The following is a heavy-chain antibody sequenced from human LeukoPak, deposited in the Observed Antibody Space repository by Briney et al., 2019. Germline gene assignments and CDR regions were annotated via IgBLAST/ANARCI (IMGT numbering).Heavy chain of an antibody. Sequence: SGPTLVEPTQTLMLTCTFSGFSLNTSGVGVGWIRQPPGKALEWLAVFYWDDDKRYSPSLKSRLTITKDTSKNQVVLTMANMDPVDTATYYCAHSSPNYYGSGSYDYWGQGTLVTVSS. CDR3: AHSSPNYYGSGSYDY. CDR2: FYWDDDK. J-gene: IGHJ4*02. V-gene: IGHV2-5*02. CDR1: GFSLNTSGVG. D-gene: IGHD3-10*01.